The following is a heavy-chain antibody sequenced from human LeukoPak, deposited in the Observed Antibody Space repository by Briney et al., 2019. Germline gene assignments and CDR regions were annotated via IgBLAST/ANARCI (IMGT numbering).Heavy chain of an antibody. D-gene: IGHD6-19*01. J-gene: IGHJ4*02. V-gene: IGHV4-59*08. CDR1: GGSISSYY. Sequence: PSETLSLTCTVSGGSISSYYWSWIRQPPGKGLEWIGYIYYSGSTNYNPSLKSRVTISVDTSKNQFSLKLSSVTATDTAVYYCARHAGQWPTQYYFDYWGQGTLVTVSS. CDR2: IYYSGST. CDR3: ARHAGQWPTQYYFDY.